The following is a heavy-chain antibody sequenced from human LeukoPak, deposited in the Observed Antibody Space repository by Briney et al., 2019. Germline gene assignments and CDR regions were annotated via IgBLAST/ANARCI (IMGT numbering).Heavy chain of an antibody. CDR1: GGTFSSYA. CDR3: ATHPDIVVVPAAIRYYYYMDV. V-gene: IGHV1-69*13. D-gene: IGHD2-2*02. Sequence: SVKVSCKASGGTFSSYAISWVRQAPGQGLEWMGGIIPIFGTANYAQKFQGRVTITADESTSTAYMELSSLRSEDTAVYYCATHPDIVVVPAAIRYYYYMDVWGKGTTVTVSS. CDR2: IIPIFGTA. J-gene: IGHJ6*03.